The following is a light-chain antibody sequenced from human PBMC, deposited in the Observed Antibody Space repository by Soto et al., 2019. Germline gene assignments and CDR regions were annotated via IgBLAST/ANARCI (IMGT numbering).Light chain of an antibody. CDR3: CSCARHFCYV. Sequence: TGSDVGAYNLVSWYQQHPGKAPKLIICEVNTRPSGISNRFSGSKSGDTASLTISGFQAEDEAEYFCCSCARHFCYVFGPGTKFTVL. CDR1: GSDVGAYNL. J-gene: IGLJ1*01. CDR2: EVN. V-gene: IGLV2-23*02.